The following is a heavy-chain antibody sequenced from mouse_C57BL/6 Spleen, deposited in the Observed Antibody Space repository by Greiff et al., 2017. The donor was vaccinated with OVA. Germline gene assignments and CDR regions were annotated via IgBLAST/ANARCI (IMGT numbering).Heavy chain of an antibody. V-gene: IGHV8-12*01. CDR3: ARDYYGQYYFDY. J-gene: IGHJ2*01. D-gene: IGHD1-1*01. CDR2: TYWDDDK. Sequence: QVTLKESGPGLLQSSQTLSLTCSFSGFSLSTSGMGLSWLRQPPGQGLEWLAHTYWDDDKCYNPFLKSRLTISKDTSRNQVFLKITSVDTADTATYDCARDYYGQYYFDYWGQGTTLTVAS. CDR1: GFSLSTSGMG.